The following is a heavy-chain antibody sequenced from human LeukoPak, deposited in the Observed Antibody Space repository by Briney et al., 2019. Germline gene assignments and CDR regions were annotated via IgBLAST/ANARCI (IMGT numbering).Heavy chain of an antibody. D-gene: IGHD3-10*01. J-gene: IGHJ5*02. V-gene: IGHV4-34*01. CDR2: INHSGNS. CDR1: GASFSGFH. CDR3: ARQGIRYGSESYYMRGWFDP. Sequence: SETLSLTCAVYGASFSGFHWSWIRQPPGRGLEWIGEINHSGNSNYNPSLKSRVTISVDTSKNQFSLKLSSVTAADTAIYYCARQGIRYGSESYYMRGWFDPWGQGTLVTVSS.